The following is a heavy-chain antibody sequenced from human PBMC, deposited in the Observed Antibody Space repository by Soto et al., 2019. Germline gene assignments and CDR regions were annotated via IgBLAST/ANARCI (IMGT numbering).Heavy chain of an antibody. Sequence: QVQLQESGPGLVKPSATLSLTCTVSGASVSSGSYYWSWIRQPPGKGLEWIGYVYSTGSTNYNPSLKSRVTISVNTSKNQFALNLSSVTAADTAVYYCAKVLLLGYCSGSSCRDYWGQGTLVAVSS. D-gene: IGHD2-2*01. V-gene: IGHV4-61*01. CDR3: AKVLLLGYCSGSSCRDY. J-gene: IGHJ4*02. CDR2: VYSTGST. CDR1: GASVSSGSYY.